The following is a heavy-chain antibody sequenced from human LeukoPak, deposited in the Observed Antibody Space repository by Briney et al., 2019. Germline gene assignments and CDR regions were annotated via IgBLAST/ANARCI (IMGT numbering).Heavy chain of an antibody. CDR3: ARGRLPFDY. D-gene: IGHD2-15*01. CDR2: INHDGSEK. CDR1: GFTFSTYW. V-gene: IGHV3-7*03. J-gene: IGHJ4*02. Sequence: GSLRLSCAASGFTFSTYWMTWVRQPPGKGLEWVAHINHDGSEKYYVDSVKGRFTISRDNAKNSLYLQMNSLRAEDTAVYYCARGRLPFDYWGQGTLVTVSS.